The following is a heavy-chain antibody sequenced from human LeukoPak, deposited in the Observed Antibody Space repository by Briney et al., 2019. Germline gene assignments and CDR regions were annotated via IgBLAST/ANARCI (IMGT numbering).Heavy chain of an antibody. CDR1: GYTFTSYD. CDR2: MNPNSGNT. CDR3: ARGRDLRPDYYYYGMDV. Sequence: ASVKVSCKASGYTFTSYDINWVRQATGQGLERMGWMNPNSGNTGYAQKFQGRVTMTRNTSISTAYMELSSLRSEDTAVYYCARGRDLRPDYYYYGMDVWGQGTAVTVSS. V-gene: IGHV1-8*01. J-gene: IGHJ6*02.